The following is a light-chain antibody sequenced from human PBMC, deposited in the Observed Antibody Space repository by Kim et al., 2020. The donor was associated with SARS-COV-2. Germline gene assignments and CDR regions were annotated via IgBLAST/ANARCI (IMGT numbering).Light chain of an antibody. Sequence: WSPGERATLSCRASQSVNSYLGWYQQKPGQPPKLLIYDASNRATGIPARFSGSGSGTDFTLTITSLEPEDFAVYYCQHRANWPLTFGGGTKVDIK. CDR2: DAS. CDR1: QSVNSY. V-gene: IGKV3-11*01. CDR3: QHRANWPLT. J-gene: IGKJ4*01.